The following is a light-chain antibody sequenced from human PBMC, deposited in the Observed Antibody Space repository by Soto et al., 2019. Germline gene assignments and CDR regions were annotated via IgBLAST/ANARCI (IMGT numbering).Light chain of an antibody. V-gene: IGKV1-39*01. CDR1: QSISSY. CDR3: QQSYSSPQCT. J-gene: IGKJ2*02. Sequence: DIQMTQSPSSLSASVGGRVTITCRASQSISSYLNWYQQKPGKAPKLLIYAASSLQSGVPSRFSASGSGTDFTLTITSLQPEDFATYYCQQSYSSPQCTFGQGTKPEIK. CDR2: AAS.